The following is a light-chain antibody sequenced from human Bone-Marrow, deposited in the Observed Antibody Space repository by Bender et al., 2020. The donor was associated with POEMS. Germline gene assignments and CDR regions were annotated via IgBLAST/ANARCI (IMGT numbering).Light chain of an antibody. J-gene: IGLJ3*02. CDR1: TGPNNYA. CDR2: LDSDGSQ. V-gene: IGLV4-69*01. Sequence: QLVLTQSPSASASLGASVKLTCTLSTGPNNYAIAWHQQQPGKAPRWLMKLDSDGSQVKGDGSPDRFSGSSSRAERYLTISGLQSEDEADYYCAAWDAGLSGGVFGGGTKLTVL. CDR3: AAWDAGLSGGV.